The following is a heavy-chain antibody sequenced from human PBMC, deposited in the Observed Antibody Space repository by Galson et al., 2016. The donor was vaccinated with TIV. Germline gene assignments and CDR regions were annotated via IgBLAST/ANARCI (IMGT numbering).Heavy chain of an antibody. D-gene: IGHD1-1*01. CDR2: ISSSAITI. CDR1: GFRFSDYY. J-gene: IGHJ5*02. CDR3: ARERSGNDFENWFDP. V-gene: IGHV3-11*04. Sequence: SLRLSCAASGFRFSDYYMNWIRQAPGKGLEWVSYISSSAITIYYADSVKGRFTISRDNAKNLLYLQINSLRAEDTAVYYCARERSGNDFENWFDPWGQGTLVTVSS.